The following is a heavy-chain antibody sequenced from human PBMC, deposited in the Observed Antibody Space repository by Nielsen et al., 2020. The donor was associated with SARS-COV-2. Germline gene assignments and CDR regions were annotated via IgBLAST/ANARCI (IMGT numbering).Heavy chain of an antibody. D-gene: IGHD2-2*01. CDR1: GFTFSKAW. V-gene: IGHV3-15*01. J-gene: IGHJ5*02. CDR2: IKSKIDGGTT. Sequence: GESLKISCVASGFTFSKAWMSWVRQAPGKGLEWVGRIKSKIDGGTTDYAAPVKDRFTISRDDSKNTVYLDMSSLRTEDTAVYYCDTARYCSRTSCSAGTDMFDPWGQGTQVIVSS. CDR3: DTARYCSRTSCSAGTDMFDP.